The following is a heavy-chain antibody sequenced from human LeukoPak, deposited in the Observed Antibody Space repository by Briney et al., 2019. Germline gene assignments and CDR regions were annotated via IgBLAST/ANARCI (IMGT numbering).Heavy chain of an antibody. CDR1: GFTFSSYA. CDR3: ARGLEYSSSSDY. D-gene: IGHD6-6*01. J-gene: IGHJ4*02. CDR2: TSYDGSNK. Sequence: PVGSLRLSCAASGFTFSSYALHWVRQAPGKGLEWVAVTSYDGSNKYYADSVKGRFTISRDNSKNTLYLQMNSLRAEDTAVYYCARGLEYSSSSDYWGQGTLVTVSS. V-gene: IGHV3-30-3*01.